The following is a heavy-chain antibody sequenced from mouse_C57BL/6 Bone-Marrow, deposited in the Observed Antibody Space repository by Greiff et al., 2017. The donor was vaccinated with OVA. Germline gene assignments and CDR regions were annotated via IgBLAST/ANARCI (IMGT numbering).Heavy chain of an antibody. Sequence: EVKLVESGGGLVKPGGSLKLSCAASGFTFSDYGMHWVRQAPEKGLEWVAYISSGSSTIYYADTVKGRFTISRDNAKNTLFLQMTRLRSEDTAMYYCARRWLLRAMDYWGQGTSVTVSS. V-gene: IGHV5-17*01. D-gene: IGHD2-3*01. CDR3: ARRWLLRAMDY. CDR2: ISSGSSTI. J-gene: IGHJ4*01. CDR1: GFTFSDYG.